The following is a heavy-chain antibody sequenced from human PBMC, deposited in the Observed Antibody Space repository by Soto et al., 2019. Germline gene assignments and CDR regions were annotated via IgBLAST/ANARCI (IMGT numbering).Heavy chain of an antibody. Sequence: SETLSLTCAISGDSINSSHSWTWVRQPPGKGLEWIGEAHHGGTNSNPSLKTRVTILLGKSKNQFSLKLNSVTAADTAIYYCARERVSWFGDLLPLGLDVWGQGTMVTVSS. CDR3: ARERVSWFGDLLPLGLDV. CDR1: GDSINSSHS. J-gene: IGHJ6*02. D-gene: IGHD3-10*01. V-gene: IGHV4-4*02. CDR2: AHHGGT.